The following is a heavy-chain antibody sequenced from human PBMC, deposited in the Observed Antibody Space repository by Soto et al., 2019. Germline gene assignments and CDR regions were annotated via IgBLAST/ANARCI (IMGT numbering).Heavy chain of an antibody. J-gene: IGHJ3*02. CDR2: ISDSGRYT. CDR1: GFTFSSYN. V-gene: IGHV3-21*06. Sequence: EVQLVESGGGLVKPGESLRLSCAASGFTFSSYNMKWVRQAPGKGLEYVSSISDSGRYTFYADSLKGRFTIFRDNAKNSLSLEMNSLRTEDTAMYYCATIGDRDGFDMWGQGTTVIVSS. D-gene: IGHD2-21*02. CDR3: ATIGDRDGFDM.